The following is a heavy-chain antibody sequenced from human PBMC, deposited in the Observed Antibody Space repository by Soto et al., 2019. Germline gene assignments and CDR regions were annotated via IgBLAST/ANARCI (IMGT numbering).Heavy chain of an antibody. CDR2: ISYDGSNK. D-gene: IGHD1-26*01. CDR1: GFTFSSYG. V-gene: IGHV3-30*18. CDR3: AKGDRRGSYSQIDY. Sequence: GGSLRLSCAASGFTFSSYGMHWVRQAPGKGLEWVAVISYDGSNKYYADSVKGRFTISRDNSKNTLYLQMNSLRAEDTAVYYCAKGDRRGSYSQIDYWGQGTLVTVSS. J-gene: IGHJ4*02.